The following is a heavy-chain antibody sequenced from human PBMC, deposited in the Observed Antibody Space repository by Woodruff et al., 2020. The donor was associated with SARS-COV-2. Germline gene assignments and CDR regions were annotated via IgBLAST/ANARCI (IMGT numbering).Heavy chain of an antibody. CDR3: ARENTAMANAFDI. Sequence: RQAPGKGLEWVANLKQDGSEKYYVDSVKGRFTISRDNAKKLLYLQMNSLRAEDTAVYYCARENTAMANAFDIWGQGTMVTVS. J-gene: IGHJ3*02. CDR2: LKQDGSEK. V-gene: IGHV3-7*01. D-gene: IGHD5-18*01.